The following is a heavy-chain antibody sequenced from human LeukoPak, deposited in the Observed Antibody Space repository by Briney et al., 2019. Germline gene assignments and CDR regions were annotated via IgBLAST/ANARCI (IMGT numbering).Heavy chain of an antibody. CDR3: ARVAAAGFYNWFDP. Sequence: SETLSLTRTVSGVSISSYYWSWLRQPPGKGLEWLGYIYYSGSTNYNPSLKSRVTISVDTSKNQFSLKLSSVTAADTAVYYCARVAAAGFYNWFDPWGQGTLVTVSS. V-gene: IGHV4-59*01. J-gene: IGHJ5*02. CDR1: GVSISSYY. CDR2: IYYSGST. D-gene: IGHD6-13*01.